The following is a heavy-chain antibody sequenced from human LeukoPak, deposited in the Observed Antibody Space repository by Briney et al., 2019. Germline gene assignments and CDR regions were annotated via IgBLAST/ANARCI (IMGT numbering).Heavy chain of an antibody. Sequence: GRSQRLSCAASGFTFSSYGMHWVRQAPGKGREWVAVIWYDGSNKYYADSVKGRFTISRDNSKNTLYLQMNRLRAEDTAVFYCAKDTTTSRRGFDYWGQGILVTVSS. CDR1: GFTFSSYG. D-gene: IGHD3-10*01. V-gene: IGHV3-33*06. J-gene: IGHJ4*02. CDR2: IWYDGSNK. CDR3: AKDTTTSRRGFDY.